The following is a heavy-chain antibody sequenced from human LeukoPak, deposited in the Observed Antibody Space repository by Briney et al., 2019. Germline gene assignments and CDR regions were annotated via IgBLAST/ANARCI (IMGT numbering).Heavy chain of an antibody. J-gene: IGHJ4*02. CDR2: IRYDGSNK. D-gene: IGHD3-10*01. CDR3: ATRITMVRGVIDDY. V-gene: IGHV3-30*02. CDR1: GFTFSSYG. Sequence: GGSLRLSCAASGFTFSSYGMHWVRQAPGKGLEWVAFIRYDGSNKYYADSVKGRFTISRDNSKNTLYLQMNSLRAEDTAVYYCATRITMVRGVIDDYWGQGTLVTVSS.